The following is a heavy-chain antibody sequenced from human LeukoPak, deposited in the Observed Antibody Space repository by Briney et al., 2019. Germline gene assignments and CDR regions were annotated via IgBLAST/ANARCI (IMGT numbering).Heavy chain of an antibody. Sequence: SETLSLTCAVYGGSFSGYYWSWIRQPPGKGLEWIGEIDHSGSTNYSPSLKSRVTISVDTSKNQFSLKMRSVTAADTAVYYCARHPVAAAGVDYWGQGTLVTVSS. V-gene: IGHV4-34*01. CDR2: IDHSGST. CDR1: GGSFSGYY. J-gene: IGHJ4*02. CDR3: ARHPVAAAGVDY. D-gene: IGHD6-13*01.